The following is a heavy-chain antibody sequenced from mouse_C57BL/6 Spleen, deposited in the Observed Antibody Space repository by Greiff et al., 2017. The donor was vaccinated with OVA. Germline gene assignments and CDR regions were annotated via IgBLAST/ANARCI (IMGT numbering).Heavy chain of an antibody. CDR3: ARVGVTTFYYYAMDD. J-gene: IGHJ4*01. V-gene: IGHV2-9-1*01. Sequence: QVQLKESGPGLVAPSPSLPITCTVSGFSFTSYAISWVSQPPGKGLEWLGVIWPGGGTNYNSALNSILSISKDNSKSQVFFKMHSLQTDDTAMYYCARVGVTTFYYYAMDDWGQGTSVTVSS. CDR1: GFSFTSYA. D-gene: IGHD2-1*01. CDR2: IWPGGGT.